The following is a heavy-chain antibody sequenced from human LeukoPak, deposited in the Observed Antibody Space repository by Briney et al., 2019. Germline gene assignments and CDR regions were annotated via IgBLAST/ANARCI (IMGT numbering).Heavy chain of an antibody. CDR2: ISAYNGNT. CDR3: ARGQLWFGELMGGYYYMDV. J-gene: IGHJ6*03. CDR1: GYTFTSYG. D-gene: IGHD3-10*01. Sequence: ASVKVSCKASGYTFTSYGISWVRQAPGQGLEWMGWISAYNGNTNYAQKLQGRVTMTTDTSTSTAYMELRSLRSDDTAVYYCARGQLWFGELMGGYYYMDVWGKGTTVTVSS. V-gene: IGHV1-18*01.